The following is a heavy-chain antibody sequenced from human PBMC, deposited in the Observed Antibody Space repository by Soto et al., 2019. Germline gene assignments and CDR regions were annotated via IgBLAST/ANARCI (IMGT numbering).Heavy chain of an antibody. CDR2: ISAYNGNT. Sequence: ASVKVSCKASGYTFTSYGISWVRQAPGQGLEWMGWISAYNGNTNYAQKLQGRVTMTTDTSTSTAYMELRSLRSDDTAVYYCARDGAVYYYDSSGFFHWGQGTLVTVS. CDR1: GYTFTSYG. D-gene: IGHD3-22*01. J-gene: IGHJ4*02. V-gene: IGHV1-18*01. CDR3: ARDGAVYYYDSSGFFH.